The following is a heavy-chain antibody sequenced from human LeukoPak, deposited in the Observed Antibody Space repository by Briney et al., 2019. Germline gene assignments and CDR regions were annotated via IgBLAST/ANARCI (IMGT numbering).Heavy chain of an antibody. CDR2: ISGSGGST. CDR1: GFTFSSYA. CDR3: AQSDTVARSSGYYYYFDY. D-gene: IGHD3-22*01. V-gene: IGHV3-23*01. Sequence: AGGSLRLSCAASGFTFSSYAMSWVRQAPGKGLEWVSAISGSGGSTYYADSVKGRFTISRDNSKNTLYLQMNSLRAEDTAVYYCAQSDTVARSSGYYYYFDYWGLGTLVTVSS. J-gene: IGHJ4*02.